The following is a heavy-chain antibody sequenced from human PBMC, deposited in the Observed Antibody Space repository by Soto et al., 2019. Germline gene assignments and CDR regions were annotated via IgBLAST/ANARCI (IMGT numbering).Heavy chain of an antibody. Sequence: QVQLVESGGGLVKPGGSLRLSCAASGFTFSDYYMSWIRQAPGKGLVWVSYISSSSSYTNYSDSVKGRFTIARDNAKNSLYLQMNSLRAEDAAVYYWARRKGELRYYYYYGMDVWGQGTTVTVSS. J-gene: IGHJ6*02. CDR3: ARRKGELRYYYYYGMDV. V-gene: IGHV3-11*06. CDR1: GFTFSDYY. D-gene: IGHD1-26*01. CDR2: ISSSSSYT.